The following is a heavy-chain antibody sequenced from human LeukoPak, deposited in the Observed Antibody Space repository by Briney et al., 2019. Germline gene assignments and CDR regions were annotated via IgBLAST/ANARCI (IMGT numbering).Heavy chain of an antibody. Sequence: PGGSLRLSCAPSGFTFSNYAMHWVRQAPGKGLEWVAVIWYDGSTKYYGDSVKGRFTISRDNSKNTLHLQMNSLRAEDMAVYYCVRVGNYREFDYWGQGTLVTVSS. CDR1: GFTFSNYA. CDR2: IWYDGSTK. CDR3: VRVGNYREFDY. V-gene: IGHV3-33*01. D-gene: IGHD1-7*01. J-gene: IGHJ4*02.